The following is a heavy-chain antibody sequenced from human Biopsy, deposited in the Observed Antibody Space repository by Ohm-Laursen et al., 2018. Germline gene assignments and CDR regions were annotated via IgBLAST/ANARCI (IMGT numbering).Heavy chain of an antibody. CDR1: GFIFTGYY. CDR3: ALQSVAQMKNFDY. D-gene: IGHD6-19*01. Sequence: SVNVSCQASGFIFTGYYIHWVRQAPGQGLEWMGWISPKSGGTNYAQKFQGNITMTKNTSMSTAYMEMSRLRSDDTAVYYCALQSVAQMKNFDYWGQGTLVTVSS. V-gene: IGHV1-2*02. J-gene: IGHJ4*02. CDR2: ISPKSGGT.